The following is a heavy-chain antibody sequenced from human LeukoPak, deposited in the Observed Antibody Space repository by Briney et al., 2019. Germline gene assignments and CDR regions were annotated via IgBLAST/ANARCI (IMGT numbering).Heavy chain of an antibody. CDR2: INSDGRTT. CDR3: AREGYYDSSGYSIRFSY. D-gene: IGHD3-22*01. V-gene: IGHV3-74*01. Sequence: GGSLRLSCEASEFTFSSYWMHWVRQAPGKGLVWVSRINSDGRTTIYADSVKGRFTISRDNAKNTLYLQMNSLRGEGTAVYYCAREGYYDSSGYSIRFSYWGQGTLVTVSS. CDR1: EFTFSSYW. J-gene: IGHJ4*02.